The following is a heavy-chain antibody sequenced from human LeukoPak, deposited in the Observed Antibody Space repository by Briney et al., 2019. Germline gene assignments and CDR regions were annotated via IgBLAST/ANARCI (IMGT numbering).Heavy chain of an antibody. Sequence: GGSLRLSCAASGFTFSSYTMNWVRQAPGKGLEWVSAIGGSGGSTYYADSVKGRFTISRDNSKDTLYLQMNSLRAEDTAVYYCARGDSSSWYGEPFDYWGQGTLVTVSS. CDR2: IGGSGGST. CDR1: GFTFSSYT. J-gene: IGHJ4*02. V-gene: IGHV3-23*01. CDR3: ARGDSSSWYGEPFDY. D-gene: IGHD6-13*01.